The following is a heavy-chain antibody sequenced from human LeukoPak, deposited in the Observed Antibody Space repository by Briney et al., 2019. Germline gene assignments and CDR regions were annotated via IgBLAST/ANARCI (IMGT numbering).Heavy chain of an antibody. J-gene: IGHJ4*02. CDR2: TSGSGGST. V-gene: IGHV3-23*01. Sequence: GGSLRLSCAASGFTFSSYAMSWVRQVPGKGLEWVSATSGSGGSTYYADSVKGRFTISRDNSKNTLYLQMNSLRAEDTAVYYCARHPGIAAAGIDYWGQGTLVTVSS. D-gene: IGHD6-13*01. CDR1: GFTFSSYA. CDR3: ARHPGIAAAGIDY.